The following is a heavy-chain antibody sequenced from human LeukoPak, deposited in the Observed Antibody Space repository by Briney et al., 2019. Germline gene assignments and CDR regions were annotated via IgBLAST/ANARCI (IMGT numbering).Heavy chain of an antibody. J-gene: IGHJ4*02. Sequence: GGSLRLSCAASGFTFSNYAMHWVRQAPGKGLEWVTLISYDGSNIQYADSVKGRFTISRDNSKNTLYLQMNSLRAEDTAVYYCAKSVTPTPYYDSSGYDYWGQGTLVTVSS. CDR2: ISYDGSNI. V-gene: IGHV3-30-3*02. CDR3: AKSVTPTPYYDSSGYDY. D-gene: IGHD3-22*01. CDR1: GFTFSNYA.